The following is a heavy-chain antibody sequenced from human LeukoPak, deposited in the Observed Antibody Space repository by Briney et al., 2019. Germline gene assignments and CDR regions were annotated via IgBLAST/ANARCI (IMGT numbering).Heavy chain of an antibody. V-gene: IGHV3-23*01. CDR3: AKAGDSSGWELAYFDY. D-gene: IGHD6-19*01. CDR2: ISGSAGST. Sequence: GGSLRLSCAASGFTFSSYGMSWVRQAPGKGLEWVSAISGSAGSTYYADSVKGRFTISRDNSKNTLYLQMNSLRAEDTAVYYCAKAGDSSGWELAYFDYWGQGTLVTVSS. J-gene: IGHJ4*02. CDR1: GFTFSSYG.